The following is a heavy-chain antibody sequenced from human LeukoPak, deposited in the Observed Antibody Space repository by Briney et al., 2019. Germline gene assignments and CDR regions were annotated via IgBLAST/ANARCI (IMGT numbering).Heavy chain of an antibody. V-gene: IGHV3-21*01. Sequence: GGSLRLSCAASGFTFSSYSMNWVRQAPGKGLEWVSSIGSSSSYIYYADSVKGRFTISRDNAKNSLYLQMNSLRAEDMAVYYCARKFIAAAGMKFDPFDYWGQGTLVTVSS. CDR2: IGSSSSYI. D-gene: IGHD6-13*01. J-gene: IGHJ4*02. CDR1: GFTFSSYS. CDR3: ARKFIAAAGMKFDPFDY.